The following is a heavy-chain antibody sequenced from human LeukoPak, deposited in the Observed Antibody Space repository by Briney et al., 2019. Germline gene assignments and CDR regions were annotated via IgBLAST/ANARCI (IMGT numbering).Heavy chain of an antibody. V-gene: IGHV3-49*04. Sequence: GGSLRLSCAASGFTFSNAWMSWVRQAPGKGLEWVGFIRSKAYGGTTEYAASVKGRFTISRDDSKSIAYLQMNSLKTEDTAVYYCTRADIVVVPAAAIYYYYGMDVWGQGTTVTVSS. CDR3: TRADIVVVPAAAIYYYYGMDV. CDR2: IRSKAYGGTT. D-gene: IGHD2-2*01. CDR1: GFTFSNAW. J-gene: IGHJ6*02.